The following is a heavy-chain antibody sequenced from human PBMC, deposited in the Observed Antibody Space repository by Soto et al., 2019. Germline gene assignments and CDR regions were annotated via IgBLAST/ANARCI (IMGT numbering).Heavy chain of an antibody. CDR3: ARDGLTVTIGYYYYYMDV. V-gene: IGHV3-64*01. CDR1: GFTFSSYA. J-gene: IGHJ6*03. CDR2: ISSNGGST. D-gene: IGHD4-17*01. Sequence: PGGSLRLSCAASGFTFSSYAMHWVRQAPGKGLEYVSAISSNGGSTYYANSVKGRFTISRDNSKNTLYLQMGSLRAEDMAVYYCARDGLTVTIGYYYYYMDVWGKGTTVTVSS.